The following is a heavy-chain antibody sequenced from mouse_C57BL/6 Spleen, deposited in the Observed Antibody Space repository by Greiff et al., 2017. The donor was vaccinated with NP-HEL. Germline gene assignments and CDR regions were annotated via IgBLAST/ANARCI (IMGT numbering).Heavy chain of an antibody. D-gene: IGHD2-4*01. J-gene: IGHJ2*01. V-gene: IGHV6-6*01. CDR3: TRPGYDYEIDY. CDR2: IRNKANNHAT. CDR1: GFTFSDAW. Sequence: EVKLMESGGGLVQPGGSMKLSCAASGFTFSDAWMDWVRQSPEKGLEWVAEIRNKANNHATYYAESVKGRFTISRDDSKSSVYLQMYSLRAEDTGIYYCTRPGYDYEIDYWGQGTTLTVSS.